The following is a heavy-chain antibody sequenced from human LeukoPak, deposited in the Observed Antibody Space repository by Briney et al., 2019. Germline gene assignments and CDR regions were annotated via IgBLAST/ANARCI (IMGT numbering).Heavy chain of an antibody. J-gene: IGHJ4*02. CDR1: GFTFSYYT. D-gene: IGHD1-26*01. V-gene: IGHV3-21*01. Sequence: SGGSLRLSCAASGFTFSYYTIHWVRQAPGKGLEWVSCISSSSNYIYYADSVRGRFTISRDNAKNSLYLQMNSLRAEDTAVYYCAKIGQVGATLLDYWGQGTLVTVSS. CDR3: AKIGQVGATLLDY. CDR2: ISSSSNYI.